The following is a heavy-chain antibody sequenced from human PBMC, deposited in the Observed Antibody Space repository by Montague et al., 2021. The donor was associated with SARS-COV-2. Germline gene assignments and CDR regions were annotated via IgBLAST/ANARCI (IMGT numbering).Heavy chain of an antibody. CDR1: GGSISSSSYY. V-gene: IGHV4-39*01. J-gene: IGHJ5*02. Sequence: SETLSLTCTVSGGSISSSSYYLGWIRQPPGKGLEWIGSIYYSGSTYYNPSLKSRVTISVDTSKNQFSLKLSSVTAADTAVYYCARQGSGSYYNWFDPWGQGTLVTVSS. CDR3: ARQGSGSYYNWFDP. CDR2: IYYSGST. D-gene: IGHD1-26*01.